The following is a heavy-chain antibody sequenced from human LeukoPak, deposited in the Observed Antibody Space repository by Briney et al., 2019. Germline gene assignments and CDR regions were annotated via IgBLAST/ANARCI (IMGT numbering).Heavy chain of an antibody. D-gene: IGHD3-3*01. CDR3: ARRYDFWSGYFDY. CDR1: GGSISSSSYY. Sequence: PSETLSLTCTVSGGSISSSSYYWGWIRQPPGKGLEWIGSIYYSGSTYYNPSLKSRVTISVDTSKNQFSLELSSVTAADTAVYYCARRYDFWSGYFDYWGQGTLVTVSS. CDR2: IYYSGST. J-gene: IGHJ4*02. V-gene: IGHV4-39*01.